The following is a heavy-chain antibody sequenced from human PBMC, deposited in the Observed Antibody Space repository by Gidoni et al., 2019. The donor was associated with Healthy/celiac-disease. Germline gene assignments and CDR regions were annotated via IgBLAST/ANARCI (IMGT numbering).Heavy chain of an antibody. CDR2: IIPIFRTA. D-gene: IGHD3-9*01. CDR3: ARGGLDWRYYYGIDV. J-gene: IGHJ6*02. CDR1: GGTCSSYA. V-gene: IGHV1-69*01. Sequence: QVQLVQTGAEVKKTGSSVKVSCKTCGGTCSSYAISWVRPAPGQGLEWLGGIIPIFRTANYAQQCQGIVTITADESPRTAFMELSSLISEDTAVYYFARGGLDWRYYYGIDVWGQVPTVTVSS.